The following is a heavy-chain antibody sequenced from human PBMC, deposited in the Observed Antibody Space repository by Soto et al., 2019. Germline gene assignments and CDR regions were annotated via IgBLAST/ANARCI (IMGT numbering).Heavy chain of an antibody. D-gene: IGHD5-18*01. CDR3: ARDPGDSYGYN. J-gene: IGHJ4*02. V-gene: IGHV1-3*01. Sequence: QVQLVQSGAEVKKPGASVKVSCKASGYTFTSYAMHWVRQAPGQRLEWMGWINAGNGNTKYSQKFQGRVTITRDTSASTAYMELSSLRAEDTAVYYCARDPGDSYGYNWGQGTLVTVSS. CDR1: GYTFTSYA. CDR2: INAGNGNT.